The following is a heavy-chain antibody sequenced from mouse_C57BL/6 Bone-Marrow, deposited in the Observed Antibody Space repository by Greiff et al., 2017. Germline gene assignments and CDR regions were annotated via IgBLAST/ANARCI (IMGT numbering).Heavy chain of an antibody. Sequence: VKLQESGAELARPGASVKLSCKASGYTFTSYGISWVKQRTGQGLEWIGEIYPRSGNTYYNEKFKGKATLTADKSSSTAYMELRSLTSEDSAVYFCAREDYYGYDVLWGQGTLVTVSA. CDR1: GYTFTSYG. J-gene: IGHJ3*02. CDR3: AREDYYGYDVL. CDR2: IYPRSGNT. V-gene: IGHV1-81*01. D-gene: IGHD2-2*01.